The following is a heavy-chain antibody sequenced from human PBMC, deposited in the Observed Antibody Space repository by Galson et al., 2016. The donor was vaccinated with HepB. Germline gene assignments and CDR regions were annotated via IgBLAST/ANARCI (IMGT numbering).Heavy chain of an antibody. Sequence: SLRLSCAASRFSFEDHGMHWVRQAPGKGLEWVSSINWNSRSLDYADSVRGRFTISRDNAKNSLFLQMNSLKLEDAALYYCAKEHAGSRGWYFDLWGRGTLVTVSS. D-gene: IGHD1-26*01. CDR2: INWNSRSL. CDR1: RFSFEDHG. CDR3: AKEHAGSRGWYFDL. V-gene: IGHV3-9*01. J-gene: IGHJ2*01.